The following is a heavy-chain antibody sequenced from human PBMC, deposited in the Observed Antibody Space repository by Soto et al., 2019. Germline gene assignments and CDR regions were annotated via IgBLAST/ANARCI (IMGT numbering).Heavy chain of an antibody. Sequence: ASVKVSCKASGGTFSSYAISWVRQAPGQGLEWMGGIIPIFGTANYAQKFQGRVTITADESTSTAYMELSSLRSEDTAVYYCARDGIAVADRYFDYWGQGTLVTVSS. D-gene: IGHD6-19*01. CDR3: ARDGIAVADRYFDY. J-gene: IGHJ4*02. CDR1: GGTFSSYA. CDR2: IIPIFGTA. V-gene: IGHV1-69*13.